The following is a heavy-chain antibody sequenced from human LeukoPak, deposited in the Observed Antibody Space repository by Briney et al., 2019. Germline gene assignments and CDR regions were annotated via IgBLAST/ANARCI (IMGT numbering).Heavy chain of an antibody. Sequence: QSGGSLRLSCAASGFTFSSYSMNWVRQAPGKGLEWVSYISSSSSTIYYADSVKGRFTISRDNAKNSLYLQMNSLIAEDTAVYYCARDLRITMVRGVITPPANWFDPWGQGTLVTVSS. CDR3: ARDLRITMVRGVITPPANWFDP. V-gene: IGHV3-48*04. CDR1: GFTFSSYS. D-gene: IGHD3-10*01. J-gene: IGHJ5*02. CDR2: ISSSSSTI.